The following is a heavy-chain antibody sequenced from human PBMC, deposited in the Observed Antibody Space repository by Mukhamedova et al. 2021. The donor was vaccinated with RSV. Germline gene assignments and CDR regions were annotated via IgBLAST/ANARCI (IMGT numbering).Heavy chain of an antibody. Sequence: DSVKGRFTISRDNAKNTLYLQMNSLSAEDTAVYYYVKFDSGDYQWGQGTLVTVSS. J-gene: IGHJ4*02. V-gene: IGHV3-74*01. CDR3: VKFDSGDYQ. D-gene: IGHD4-17*01.